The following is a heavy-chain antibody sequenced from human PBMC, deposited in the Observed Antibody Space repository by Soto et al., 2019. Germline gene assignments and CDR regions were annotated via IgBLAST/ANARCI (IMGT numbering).Heavy chain of an antibody. Sequence: GGSLRLSCAASGFTFSRYWMHWVRQAPGKGLVWVSRINSDGSSTFSADSVKGRFTISRDNAKNTLYLQVNSLRAEDTAVYYCAREGVGYSYGNFDYWGQGTLVTVSS. CDR2: INSDGSST. D-gene: IGHD5-18*01. CDR3: AREGVGYSYGNFDY. J-gene: IGHJ4*02. CDR1: GFTFSRYW. V-gene: IGHV3-74*01.